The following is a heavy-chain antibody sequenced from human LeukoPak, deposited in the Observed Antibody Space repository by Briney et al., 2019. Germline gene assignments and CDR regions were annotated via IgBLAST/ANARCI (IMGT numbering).Heavy chain of an antibody. CDR2: ISSSSSYI. D-gene: IGHD3-22*01. CDR3: ARETSIFYYDSSGYYFAPYMDV. Sequence: GGSLRLSCAASGFTASSNYMSWVRQAPGKGLEWVSSISSSSSYIYYADSVKGRFTISRDNAKNSLYLQMNSLRAEDTAVYYCARETSIFYYDSSGYYFAPYMDVWGKGTTVTVSS. CDR1: GFTASSNY. V-gene: IGHV3-21*01. J-gene: IGHJ6*03.